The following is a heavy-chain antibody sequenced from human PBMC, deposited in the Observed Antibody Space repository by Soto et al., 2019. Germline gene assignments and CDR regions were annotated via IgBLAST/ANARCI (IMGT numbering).Heavy chain of an antibody. J-gene: IGHJ4*02. V-gene: IGHV3-30*03. CDR1: GFTVSTYG. CDR2: ISRDGGIK. CDR3: TGEVASGY. D-gene: IGHD2-8*02. Sequence: QVQLVESGGGVVQPGRSLRLSCAVSGFTVSTYGMHWVRQAPGKGLEWVAVISRDGGIKFYADSVKGRFTISRDNSRNTLFLEMNSVRGDDMAVYYCTGEVASGYWGQGTLVTVSS.